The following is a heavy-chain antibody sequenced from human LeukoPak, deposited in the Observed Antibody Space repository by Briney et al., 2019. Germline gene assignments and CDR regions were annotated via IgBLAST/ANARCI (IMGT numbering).Heavy chain of an antibody. J-gene: IGHJ4*02. D-gene: IGHD5-12*01. CDR3: ARDEGYDYYFDY. V-gene: IGHV1-8*03. CDR2: MNPNSGNT. CDR1: GYTFTSYD. Sequence: ASVKVSCKASGYTFTSYDINWVRQATGQGLEWMGWMNPNSGNTGYAQKFQGRVTITRNTSISTAYMELSSLRSEDTAVYYCARDEGYDYYFDYWGQGTLVTVSS.